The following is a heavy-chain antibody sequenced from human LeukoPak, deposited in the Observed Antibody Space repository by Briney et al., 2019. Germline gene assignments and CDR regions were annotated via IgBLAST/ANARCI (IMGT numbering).Heavy chain of an antibody. CDR1: GYTFSSYG. CDR2: ISAYNGNT. J-gene: IGHJ5*01. V-gene: IGHV1-18*01. Sequence: GASVKVSCKASGYTFSSYGINWVRQAPGQGLEWLGWISAYNGNTNYALKLQGRVTMTTDTSTSTAYMELRSLRSDDTAVYYCARQVSHHPVDWFDSWGQGTLVTVSS. CDR3: ARQVSHHPVDWFDS. D-gene: IGHD1-14*01.